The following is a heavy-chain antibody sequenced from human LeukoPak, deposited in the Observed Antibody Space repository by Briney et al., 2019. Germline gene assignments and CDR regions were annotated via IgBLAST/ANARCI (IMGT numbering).Heavy chain of an antibody. CDR2: ISYGNT. J-gene: IGHJ5*02. CDR3: ARDKAHSYGRYFDP. Sequence: PSETLSLTCSVSGGSISTYYWNWIRQTPGKGPEWIGHISYGNTDYNPSLKSRVTISVDTSKNQFSLKLTSVTAADTAVYYCARDKAHSYGRYFDPWGQGALVTVSS. D-gene: IGHD5-18*01. CDR1: GGSISTYY. V-gene: IGHV4-59*01.